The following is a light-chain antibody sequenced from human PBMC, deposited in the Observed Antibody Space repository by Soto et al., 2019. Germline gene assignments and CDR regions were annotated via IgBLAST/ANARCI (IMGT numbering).Light chain of an antibody. CDR2: DTS. CDR3: QQYGRSLWT. V-gene: IGKV3-20*01. Sequence: EFVLAQSPGTLSLSPGERATLSCRASQSLTNSFIAWYQQRPGQAPRLLIYDTSSRASGIPDRFSGSGSGTDFTLTISRLETEDFAVYYCQQYGRSLWTFGQGTQGGYQ. CDR1: QSLTNSF. J-gene: IGKJ1*01.